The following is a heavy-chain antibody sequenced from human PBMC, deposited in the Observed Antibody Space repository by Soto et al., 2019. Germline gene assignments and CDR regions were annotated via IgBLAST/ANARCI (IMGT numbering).Heavy chain of an antibody. V-gene: IGHV5-51*01. CDR1: GYSFSTDW. Sequence: GESLKISCNGSGYSFSTDWLAWVRQMPGKGLEYMGIIYPGDSDARYSPSFQGQVTLSADKSISTAYLQWTSLKASDTAIYFCARARVSTPRLEDPFDIWGQGTMVTVS. J-gene: IGHJ3*02. CDR3: ARARVSTPRLEDPFDI. D-gene: IGHD5-12*01. CDR2: IYPGDSDA.